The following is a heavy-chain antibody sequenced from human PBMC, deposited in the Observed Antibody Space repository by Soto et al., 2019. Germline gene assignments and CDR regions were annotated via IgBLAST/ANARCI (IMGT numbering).Heavy chain of an antibody. CDR2: ISYDGSTK. CDR3: ARDPLWGTAMVLWYFDL. J-gene: IGHJ2*01. V-gene: IGHV3-30-3*01. CDR1: GFTFSSYA. Sequence: QVQLVESGGGVVQPGRSLRLSCAASGFTFSSYAMHWVRQAPGKGLEWVAVISYDGSTKFYADSVKGRFTISRDNSKNTLFLQMNSLRAEDTAGYYCARDPLWGTAMVLWYFDLWGRGTLVTVSS. D-gene: IGHD5-18*01.